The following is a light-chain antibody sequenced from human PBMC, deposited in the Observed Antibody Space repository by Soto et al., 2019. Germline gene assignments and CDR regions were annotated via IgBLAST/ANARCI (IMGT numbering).Light chain of an antibody. CDR3: QLSYGSSCT. CDR2: VAS. CDR1: QRISDN. Sequence: DIQLTQSPSSLSASVGDRVTITCRTSQRISDNLHWYQQKPGKAPNLLIYVASNLQNGVPSRFRGGGSGTEFTLTISSLQPEDFATYFCQLSYGSSCTFGPGTRVDVK. J-gene: IGKJ3*01. V-gene: IGKV1-39*01.